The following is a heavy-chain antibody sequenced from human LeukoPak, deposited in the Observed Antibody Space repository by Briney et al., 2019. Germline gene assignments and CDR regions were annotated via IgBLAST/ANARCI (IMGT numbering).Heavy chain of an antibody. D-gene: IGHD6-19*01. J-gene: IGHJ4*02. CDR3: ARDTVAGTGDY. CDR2: IIPILGIA. CDR1: GGTFSSYT. V-gene: IGHV1-69*04. Sequence: SVKVSCKASGGTFSSYTISWVRQAPGQGLEWMGRIIPILGIANYAQKFQGRVTITADRSTSTAYMELSSLRSEDTAVYYCARDTVAGTGDYWGQGTLVTVSS.